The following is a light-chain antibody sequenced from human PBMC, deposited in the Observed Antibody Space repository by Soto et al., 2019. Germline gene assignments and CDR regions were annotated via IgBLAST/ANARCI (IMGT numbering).Light chain of an antibody. CDR3: QQSYITPWT. V-gene: IGKV1-39*01. CDR1: QYISRW. Sequence: DIQMNKSPSTLSASVGARVPITCRASQYISRWLAWYQQKPGKAPKVLIYAASSLQSGVPSRFSGSGSGTDFTLTISSLQPEDFATYYCQQSYITPWTFGQGTKVDI. CDR2: AAS. J-gene: IGKJ1*01.